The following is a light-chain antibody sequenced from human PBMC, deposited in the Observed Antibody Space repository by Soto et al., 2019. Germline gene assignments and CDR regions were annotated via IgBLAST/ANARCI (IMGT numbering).Light chain of an antibody. CDR3: QQYGSSPTT. V-gene: IGKV3-20*01. Sequence: EIVMTQSPATLSVSPGGRATLSCRASQSVSSYLAWYQQKPGQAPRLLIYDASNRATGIPDRFSGSGSGTDFTLTISRLEPEDFAVYFCQQYGSSPTTFGQGTKVDIK. CDR2: DAS. J-gene: IGKJ1*01. CDR1: QSVSSY.